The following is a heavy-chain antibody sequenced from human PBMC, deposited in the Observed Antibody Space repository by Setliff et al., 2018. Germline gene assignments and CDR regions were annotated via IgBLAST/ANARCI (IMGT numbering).Heavy chain of an antibody. Sequence: SETLSLTCAVYGDSFSDYYWSWIRQPPGKGMEWIGSVYYSGYTYYKPSLQSRVTMSVDTSKNQFSLKLTSVTAADTAVYYCARVDFTMTQGVIGHWGQGTLVTSPQ. D-gene: IGHD3-10*01. J-gene: IGHJ1*01. CDR3: ARVDFTMTQGVIGH. CDR2: VYYSGYT. CDR1: GDSFSDYY. V-gene: IGHV4-34*01.